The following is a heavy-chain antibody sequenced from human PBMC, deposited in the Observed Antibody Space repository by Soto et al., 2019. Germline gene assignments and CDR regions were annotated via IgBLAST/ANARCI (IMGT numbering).Heavy chain of an antibody. CDR3: AKEDVAVAGIGAFDI. V-gene: IGHV3-30*18. CDR1: GFTFSSHG. J-gene: IGHJ3*02. CDR2: ISYDGSIK. D-gene: IGHD6-13*01. Sequence: ESGGGVVQPGRSLRLSCAASGFTFSSHGMHWVRQAPGKGLEWVTVISYDGSIKYYGDSVRGRFTVSRDNSKNTVYLQMNSLRSEDTAVYFCAKEDVAVAGIGAFDIWGQGTMVTVSS.